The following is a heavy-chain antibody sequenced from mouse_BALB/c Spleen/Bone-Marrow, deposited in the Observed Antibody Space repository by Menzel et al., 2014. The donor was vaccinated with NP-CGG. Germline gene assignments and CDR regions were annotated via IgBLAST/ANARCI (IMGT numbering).Heavy chain of an antibody. CDR2: INPSTGYT. CDR1: GYTFTNYW. V-gene: IGHV1-7*01. Sequence: VKLVESGAELAKPGASVKMSCKASGYTFTNYWMHWVKQGPGQGLEWIGYINPSTGYTEYNQKFKDKATLTADKSSSTAYMQLSSLTSEDSAVYYCARIYYYGRDYWGQGTTLTVSS. CDR3: ARIYYYGRDY. J-gene: IGHJ2*01. D-gene: IGHD1-1*01.